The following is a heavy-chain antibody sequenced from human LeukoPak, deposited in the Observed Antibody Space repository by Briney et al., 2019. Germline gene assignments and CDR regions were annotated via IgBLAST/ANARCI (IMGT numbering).Heavy chain of an antibody. D-gene: IGHD5-12*01. CDR1: GFTFTGYY. J-gene: IGHJ4*02. Sequence: ASVKVSCKASGFTFTGYYIHWVRQAPGQGLEWMGWIKPDSGATNYAQNFQGRVTMTWDTSINTAYMELTSLRSDDTALYYCARVYIVATTSLDYWGQGTLVTASS. V-gene: IGHV1-2*02. CDR3: ARVYIVATTSLDY. CDR2: IKPDSGAT.